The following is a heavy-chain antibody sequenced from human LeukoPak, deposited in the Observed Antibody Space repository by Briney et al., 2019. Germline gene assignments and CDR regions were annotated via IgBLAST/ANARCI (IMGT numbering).Heavy chain of an antibody. V-gene: IGHV3-23*01. CDR2: INSGGAI. J-gene: IGHJ6*03. D-gene: IGHD5-18*01. CDR3: AKSYSYGHQESYYYYMDV. CDR1: GFTFSDYA. Sequence: PGGSLRLSCAASGFTFSDYAMTWDRQAPGKGLEWVSTINSGGAINYADSVKGRFTISRDNSKNTLYLQMNSLRAEDTAVYYCAKSYSYGHQESYYYYMDVWGKGTTVTVSS.